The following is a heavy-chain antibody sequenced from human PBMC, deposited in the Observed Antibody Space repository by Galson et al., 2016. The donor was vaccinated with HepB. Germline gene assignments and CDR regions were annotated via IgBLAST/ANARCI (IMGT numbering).Heavy chain of an antibody. D-gene: IGHD5-18*01. CDR3: FSPFGYNYGYVTD. CDR2: IYHTGGA. J-gene: IGHJ4*02. Sequence: SETLSLTCTVSGGSISTRSYYWGWIRQPPGKGLEWIGSIYHTGGAYYNPSLKSRVSISLDTSKNQFSLKLNSMTAADTAVYYCFSPFGYNYGYVTDWGQGTLVTVSS. V-gene: IGHV4-39*01. CDR1: GGSISTRSYY.